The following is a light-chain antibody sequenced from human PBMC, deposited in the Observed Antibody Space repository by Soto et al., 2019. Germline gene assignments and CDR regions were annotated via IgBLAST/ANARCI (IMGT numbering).Light chain of an antibody. CDR2: GAS. CDR1: QSVSSN. J-gene: IGKJ1*01. Sequence: EIVMTQSPATLSVSPGERANLSCRASQSVSSNLAWYQQKPGQAPRLLIYGASTRATGIPARLSGSGSGTEFALTISRLQSEDIAFFYCQQYNNWATWTFGQGTKGEIK. CDR3: QQYNNWATWT. V-gene: IGKV3-15*01.